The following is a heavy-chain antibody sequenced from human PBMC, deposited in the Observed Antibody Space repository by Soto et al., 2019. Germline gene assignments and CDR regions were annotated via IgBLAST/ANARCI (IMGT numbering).Heavy chain of an antibody. J-gene: IGHJ6*02. Sequence: QVQLVQSGAEVKKPGASVKVSCKASGYTFTSYGISWVRQAPGQGLEWMGWISAHNGNTNYAQKLQGRVTMTTDTSTSTAYMELRSLRSDDTAVYYCARDDFLGASGYVGRYGMDVWGQGTTVTVSS. CDR2: ISAHNGNT. V-gene: IGHV1-18*01. CDR1: GYTFTSYG. CDR3: ARDDFLGASGYVGRYGMDV. D-gene: IGHD3-3*01.